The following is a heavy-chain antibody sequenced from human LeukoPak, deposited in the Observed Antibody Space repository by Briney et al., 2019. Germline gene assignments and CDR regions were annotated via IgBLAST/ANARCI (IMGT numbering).Heavy chain of an antibody. D-gene: IGHD6-19*01. V-gene: IGHV1-69-2*01. J-gene: IGHJ5*02. CDR1: GYIFTDYY. CDR2: VDPQTGET. Sequence: GASVKVSCRASGYIFTDYYMHWVQQAPGKGLEYMGRVDPQTGETIYAEKFQGRVTITADTSISTAYMELSSLTSDDTAAYYCARDTVTTSGWEGLNWFDPWGQGTLVTVSS. CDR3: ARDTVTTSGWEGLNWFDP.